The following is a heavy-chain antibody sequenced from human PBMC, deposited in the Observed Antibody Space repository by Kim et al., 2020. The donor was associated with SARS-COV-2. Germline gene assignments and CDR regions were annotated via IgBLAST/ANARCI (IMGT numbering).Heavy chain of an antibody. J-gene: IGHJ4*02. CDR3: AATSTY. D-gene: IGHD1-26*01. Sequence: KREGREKKYVDSVKGRFTISRDNAKNSLYLQMSSRRVDDTAVYYCAATSTYWGQGALVTVSS. V-gene: IGHV3-7*03. CDR2: KREGREK.